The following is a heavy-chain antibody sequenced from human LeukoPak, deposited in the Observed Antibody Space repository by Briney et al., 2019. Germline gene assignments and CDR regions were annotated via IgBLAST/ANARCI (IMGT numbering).Heavy chain of an antibody. D-gene: IGHD1-26*01. CDR1: GGSISSYY. Sequence: MPSETLSLTCTVSGGSISSYYWSWIRQPPGKGLEWIGYIYHSGSTYYNPSLKSRVTISVDRSKNQFSLKLSSVTAADTAVYYCARNTLIVGAGRGAFDIWGQGTMVTVSS. J-gene: IGHJ3*02. CDR3: ARNTLIVGAGRGAFDI. V-gene: IGHV4-59*12. CDR2: IYHSGST.